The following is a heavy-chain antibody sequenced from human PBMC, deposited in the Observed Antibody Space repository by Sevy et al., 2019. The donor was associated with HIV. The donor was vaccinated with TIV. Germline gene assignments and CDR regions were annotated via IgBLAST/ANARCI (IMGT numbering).Heavy chain of an antibody. Sequence: ASVKVSCKASGYTFTGYYMHWVRQAPGQGLEWMGWINPNSGGTNYAQKFQGRVTMTRDTSISTAYMELSRLRSDDTAVYYGAREKGGGIVVVPAGDAFDIWGQGTMVTVS. CDR3: AREKGGGIVVVPAGDAFDI. V-gene: IGHV1-2*02. J-gene: IGHJ3*02. CDR1: GYTFTGYY. D-gene: IGHD2-2*01. CDR2: INPNSGGT.